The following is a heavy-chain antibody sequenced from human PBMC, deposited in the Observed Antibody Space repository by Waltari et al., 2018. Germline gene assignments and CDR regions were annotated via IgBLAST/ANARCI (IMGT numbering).Heavy chain of an antibody. CDR2: IYYSGST. CDR3: ARTLRGRGSGSHWFDP. Sequence: QVDLQESGPGLVKPSQTLSLTCTVSGGSISSGGYYWSWIRQHPGKGLEWIGYIYYSGSTYYNPSLKSRVTISVDTSKNQFSLKLSSVTAADTAVYYCARTLRGRGSGSHWFDPWGQGTLVTVSS. V-gene: IGHV4-31*03. J-gene: IGHJ5*02. CDR1: GGSISSGGYY. D-gene: IGHD3-10*01.